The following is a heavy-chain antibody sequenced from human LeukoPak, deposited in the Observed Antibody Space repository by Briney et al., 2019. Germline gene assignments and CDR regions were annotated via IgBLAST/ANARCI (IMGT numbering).Heavy chain of an antibody. D-gene: IGHD6-13*01. CDR3: AKNQILDDSGSWYGY. CDR2: ISARSGDT. CDR1: GFTFSTYA. V-gene: IGHV3-23*01. J-gene: IGHJ4*02. Sequence: GGSLRLSREASGFTFSTYAMSWVRQAPGKGLEWVSGISARSGDTYYAESVKGRFTVSRDSFKNTLYLQMNSLRAEDTAVYYCAKNQILDDSGSWYGYWGQGTLVSVFS.